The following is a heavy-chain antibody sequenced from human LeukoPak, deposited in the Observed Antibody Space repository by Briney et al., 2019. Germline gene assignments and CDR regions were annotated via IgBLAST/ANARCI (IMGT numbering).Heavy chain of an antibody. Sequence: SETLSLTCTVSGGSISSYYWSWIRQPPGKGLEWIGYIYYSGSTNYNPSLKSRVTISVDTSKSQFSLKLSSVTAADTAVYYCAREGGGSYSYYYYYMDVWGKGTTVTVSS. CDR2: IYYSGST. CDR1: GGSISSYY. D-gene: IGHD1-26*01. CDR3: AREGGGSYSYYYYYMDV. J-gene: IGHJ6*03. V-gene: IGHV4-59*01.